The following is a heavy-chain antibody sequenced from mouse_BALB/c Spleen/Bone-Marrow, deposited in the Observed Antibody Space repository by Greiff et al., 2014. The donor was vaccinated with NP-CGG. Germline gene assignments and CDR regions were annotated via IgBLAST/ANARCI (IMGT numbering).Heavy chain of an antibody. J-gene: IGHJ3*01. CDR2: IDPANGNT. V-gene: IGHV14-3*02. CDR3: AFYYYGSSLFAY. Sequence: VQLKESGAELVKPGASVKLSCTASGFNIKDTYMHWVKQRPEQGLGWIGRIDPANGNTKYDPKFQGKATITADTSSNTAYLQLSSLTSEDTAVYYCAFYYYGSSLFAYWGQGTLVTVSA. CDR1: GFNIKDTY. D-gene: IGHD1-1*01.